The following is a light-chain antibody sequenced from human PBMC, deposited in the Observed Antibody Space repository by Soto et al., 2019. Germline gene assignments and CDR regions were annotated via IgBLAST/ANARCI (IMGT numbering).Light chain of an antibody. J-gene: IGKJ4*01. Sequence: EFVSTQPPGTLSLSPGERATLPCSASQTVRNNYLAWYQQKPGQAPRLLIYDASSRATGIPDRFSGGGSGTDFTLTISRLEPEDFAVYYCQQFSSYPLTFGGGTKVDI. CDR3: QQFSSYPLT. CDR2: DAS. CDR1: QTVRNNY. V-gene: IGKV3-20*01.